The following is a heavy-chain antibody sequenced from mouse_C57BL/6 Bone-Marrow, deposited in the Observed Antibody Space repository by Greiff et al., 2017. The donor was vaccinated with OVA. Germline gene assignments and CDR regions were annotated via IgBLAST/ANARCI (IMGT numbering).Heavy chain of an antibody. CDR3: ARPYSSGYGYYFDD. V-gene: IGHV1-55*01. J-gene: IGHJ2*01. D-gene: IGHD3-2*02. CDR2: IYPGSGST. CDR1: GYTFTSYW. Sequence: QVQLQQPGAELVKPGASVKMSCKASGYTFTSYWITWVKQRPGQGLEWIGDIYPGSGSTNYNEKFKSKATLPVETSSSTAYMQLSSLTSEDSAVYYCARPYSSGYGYYFDDWGQGTTLTGAS.